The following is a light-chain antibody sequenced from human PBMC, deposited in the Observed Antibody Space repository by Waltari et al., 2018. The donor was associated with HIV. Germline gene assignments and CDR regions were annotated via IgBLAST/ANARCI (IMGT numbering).Light chain of an antibody. CDR2: SNN. CDR1: NSNLGSNT. V-gene: IGLV1-44*01. J-gene: IGLJ2*01. CDR3: AAWDDSLNGVV. Sequence: QSVLTQPPSASGTPGQRVTISCSGSNSNLGSNTVNWYQQPPGTAPKLLIDSNNQRPSGVPDRFSGSKSGTSASLAISGLQSEDEADYYCAAWDDSLNGVVFGGGTKLTVL.